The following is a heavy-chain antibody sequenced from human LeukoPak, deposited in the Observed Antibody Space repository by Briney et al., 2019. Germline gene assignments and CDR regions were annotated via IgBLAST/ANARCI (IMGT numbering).Heavy chain of an antibody. J-gene: IGHJ4*02. Sequence: PSETLSLTCTVSGGSISSNSYYWGWIRQPPGKGLEWIGEINHSGSTNYNPSLKSRVTISVDTSKNQFSLKLSSVTAADTAVYYCARGRGGSSAGRSFDYWGQGTLVTVSS. CDR3: ARGRGGSSAGRSFDY. CDR1: GGSISSNSYY. D-gene: IGHD1-26*01. CDR2: INHSGST. V-gene: IGHV4-39*07.